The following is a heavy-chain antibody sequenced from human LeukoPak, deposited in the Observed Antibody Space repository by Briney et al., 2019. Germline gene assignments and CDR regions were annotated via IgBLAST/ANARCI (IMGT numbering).Heavy chain of an antibody. Sequence: PGGSLRLSCAASGFTVSSNYMSWVRPAPGKGLEWVSVIYSGGSTYYADSVKGRFTISRDNSKNTLYLQMNSLRAEDTAVYYCARMFGYGYNWYFDLWGRGTLVTVSS. J-gene: IGHJ2*01. D-gene: IGHD5-24*01. V-gene: IGHV3-53*01. CDR2: IYSGGST. CDR3: ARMFGYGYNWYFDL. CDR1: GFTVSSNY.